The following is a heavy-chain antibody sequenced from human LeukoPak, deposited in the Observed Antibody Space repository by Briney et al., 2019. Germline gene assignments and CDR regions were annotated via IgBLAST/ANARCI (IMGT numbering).Heavy chain of an antibody. D-gene: IGHD1-26*01. V-gene: IGHV4-61*02. CDR1: GGSISSGSYY. J-gene: IGHJ1*01. Sequence: SETLSLTCTVSGGSISSGSYYWSWIRQPAGKGLEWIGRICTSGSTNYNPSLKSRVTISVDTSKNQFSLKLSSVTAADTAVYYCARAAAAYSGSYYYFQHWGQGTLVTVSS. CDR3: ARAAAAYSGSYYYFQH. CDR2: ICTSGST.